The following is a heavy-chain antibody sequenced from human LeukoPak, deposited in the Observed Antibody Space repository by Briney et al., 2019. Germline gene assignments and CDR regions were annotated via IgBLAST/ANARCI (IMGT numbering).Heavy chain of an antibody. J-gene: IGHJ3*02. CDR3: ARDGYSSSADAFDI. Sequence: GRSLRLSCAASGFTFSSYAMHWVRQAPGKGLEWVAVISYDGSNKYYADSVKGRFTISRENSKNTLYLQMNSLRAEDTAVYYCARDGYSSSADAFDIWAQKTMLTVSS. V-gene: IGHV3-30-3*01. CDR2: ISYDGSNK. D-gene: IGHD6-6*01. CDR1: GFTFSSYA.